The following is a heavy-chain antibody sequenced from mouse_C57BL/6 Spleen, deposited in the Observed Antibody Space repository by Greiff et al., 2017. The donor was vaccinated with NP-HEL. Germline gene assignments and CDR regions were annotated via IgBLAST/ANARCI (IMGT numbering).Heavy chain of an antibody. J-gene: IGHJ1*03. Sequence: VQGVESGPGLVQPSQCLSITCTVSGFSLTSYGVHWVRQPPGKGLEWLGVIWSGGSTDYNAAFISRLSISKDNSKSQVFFKMNSLQADDTAIYYCAKKSNYGSSNFDVWGTGTTVTVSS. V-gene: IGHV2-4*01. CDR3: AKKSNYGSSNFDV. CDR2: IWSGGST. D-gene: IGHD1-1*01. CDR1: GFSLTSYG.